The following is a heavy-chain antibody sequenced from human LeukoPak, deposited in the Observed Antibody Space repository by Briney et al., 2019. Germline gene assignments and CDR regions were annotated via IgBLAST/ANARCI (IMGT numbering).Heavy chain of an antibody. Sequence: PGGSLRLSCAASGFTFSNYWMHWVRQAPGKGLVWVSRINSDGINTSYADSVKGRFTISRDNAKNTLNLQMNSLRAEDTAVYYCAKVGGLGWPRTGWFDPWGQGTLVTVSS. CDR1: GFTFSNYW. D-gene: IGHD4-23*01. CDR3: AKVGGLGWPRTGWFDP. J-gene: IGHJ5*02. CDR2: INSDGINT. V-gene: IGHV3-74*01.